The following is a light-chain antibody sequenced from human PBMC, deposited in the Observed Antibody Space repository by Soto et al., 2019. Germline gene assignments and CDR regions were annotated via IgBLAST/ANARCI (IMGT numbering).Light chain of an antibody. CDR3: SSYTNINTRACV. J-gene: IGLJ1*01. CDR2: EVT. V-gene: IGLV2-14*01. CDR1: SGDIGSYNR. Sequence: QSALTQPASLSGSPGQPITISCTGTSGDIGSYNRVSWYQQHPGKAPKLIIYEVTDRPSGVSNRFSGSKSGNTASLTISGLQAEDEAEYYCSSYTNINTRACVFGTGTKVTVL.